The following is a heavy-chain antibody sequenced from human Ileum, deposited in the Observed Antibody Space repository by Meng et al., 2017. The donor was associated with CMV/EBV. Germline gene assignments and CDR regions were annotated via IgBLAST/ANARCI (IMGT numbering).Heavy chain of an antibody. CDR3: ARRDYPYYFDY. CDR2: ISYSGTT. J-gene: IGHJ4*01. V-gene: IGHV4-39*02. D-gene: IGHD4-17*01. Sequence: GSLRLSCSVSGGSISSSPSYWGWIRQPPGKGLEWMTIISYSGTTFYNPSLGSRVTTSVDTSKNHFFLKLSSVTAADTAMYYCARRDYPYYFDYWGQGIQVNGAS. CDR1: GGSISSSPSY.